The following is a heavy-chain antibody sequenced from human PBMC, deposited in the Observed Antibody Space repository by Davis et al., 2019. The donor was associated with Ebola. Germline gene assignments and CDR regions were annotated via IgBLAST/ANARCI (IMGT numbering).Heavy chain of an antibody. CDR2: INHSGST. Sequence: SETLSLTCTVSGGSISSSSYYWGWIRQPPGKGLEWIGEINHSGSTNYNPSLKSRVTISVDTSKNQFSLKLSSVTAADTAVYYCARVGSYYSSFGYWGQGTLVTVSS. J-gene: IGHJ4*02. V-gene: IGHV4-39*07. CDR1: GGSISSSSYY. D-gene: IGHD1-26*01. CDR3: ARVGSYYSSFGY.